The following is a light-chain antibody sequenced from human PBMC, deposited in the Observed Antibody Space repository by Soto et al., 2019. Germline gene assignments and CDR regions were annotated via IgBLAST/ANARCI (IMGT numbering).Light chain of an antibody. CDR1: SSDVGGYNY. V-gene: IGLV2-14*01. J-gene: IGLJ2*01. Sequence: QSVLTQPASVSGYPGQSITISCTGTSSDVGGYNYVSWYQQHPGKAPKLMIYDVSNRPSGVSNRFSGSKSGNTASLTISGLQAEDEADYYCSSYTSSSTPWVFGGGTKLTVL. CDR2: DVS. CDR3: SSYTSSSTPWV.